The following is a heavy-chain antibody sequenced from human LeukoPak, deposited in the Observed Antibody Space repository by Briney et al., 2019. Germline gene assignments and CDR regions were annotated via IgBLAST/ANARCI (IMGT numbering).Heavy chain of an antibody. J-gene: IGHJ4*02. Sequence: ASVKVSCKASGYTFTSYDINWVRQATGQGLEWMGWMNPNSGNTGYAQKFQGRVTMTRNTSISTAYMELSSLRSEDTAVYYRLFRETSVGAFDYWGQGTLVTVSS. V-gene: IGHV1-8*01. CDR1: GYTFTSYD. CDR3: LFRETSVGAFDY. D-gene: IGHD1-26*01. CDR2: MNPNSGNT.